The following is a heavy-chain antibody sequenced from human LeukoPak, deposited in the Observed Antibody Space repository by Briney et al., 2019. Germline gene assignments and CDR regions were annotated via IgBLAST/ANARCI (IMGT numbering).Heavy chain of an antibody. CDR2: IYYSGST. D-gene: IGHD1-26*01. Sequence: PSQTLSLTCTVSGGSISSGGYYWSWIRQPPGKGLEWIGYIYYSGSTNYNPSLKSRVTISVDTSKNQFSLKLSSVTAADTAVYYCACLSLIVGATAGGYFDYWGQGTLVTVSS. J-gene: IGHJ4*02. CDR3: ACLSLIVGATAGGYFDY. V-gene: IGHV4-61*08. CDR1: GGSISSGGYY.